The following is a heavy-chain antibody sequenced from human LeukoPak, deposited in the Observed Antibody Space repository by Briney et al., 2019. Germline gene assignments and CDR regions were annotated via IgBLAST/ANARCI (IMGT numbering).Heavy chain of an antibody. CDR1: GFTVSSNY. J-gene: IGHJ6*03. Sequence: PGGSLRLSCAASGFTVSSNYMSWVRQAPGKGLEWVSVIYSGGSTYYADSVKGRFTISRDNAKNSLYLQMNSLRAEDTAVYYCAEGPPGYYYMDVWGKGTTVTVSS. CDR3: AEGPPGYYYMDV. V-gene: IGHV3-53*01. CDR2: IYSGGST.